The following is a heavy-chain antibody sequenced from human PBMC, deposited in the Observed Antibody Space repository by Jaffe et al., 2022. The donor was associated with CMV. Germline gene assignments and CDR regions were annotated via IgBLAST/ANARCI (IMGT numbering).Heavy chain of an antibody. D-gene: IGHD4-4*01. CDR1: GYTFIDYG. Sequence: QVQLVQSGAEVKKPGASVKVSCKASGYTFIDYGFSWVRQAPGQGLEWMGWISASNGYIKNYAQKIQGRVTMTTDTSTRTAYMELRSLRSDDTAVYYCARADLDDYKNYPRPHFDYWGQGTLITVSS. CDR3: ARADLDDYKNYPRPHFDY. CDR2: ISASNGYIK. V-gene: IGHV1-18*04. J-gene: IGHJ4*02.